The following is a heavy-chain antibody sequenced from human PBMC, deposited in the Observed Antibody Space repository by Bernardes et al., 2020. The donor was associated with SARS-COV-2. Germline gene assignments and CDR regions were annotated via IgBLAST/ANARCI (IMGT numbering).Heavy chain of an antibody. CDR1: GFTVSSNY. Sequence: GGSLRLSRAASGFTVSSNYMSWVRQAPGKGLEWVSVIYSGGSTYYADSVKGRFTISRDNSKNTLYLQMNSLRAEDTAVYYCARATRPRIPVIYWGQGTLVTVSS. D-gene: IGHD2-15*01. CDR2: IYSGGST. CDR3: ARATRPRIPVIY. J-gene: IGHJ4*02. V-gene: IGHV3-53*01.